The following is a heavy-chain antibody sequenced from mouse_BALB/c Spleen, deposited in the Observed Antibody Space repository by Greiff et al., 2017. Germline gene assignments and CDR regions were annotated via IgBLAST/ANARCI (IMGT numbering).Heavy chain of an antibody. CDR2: IWGGGST. CDR3: ARASRDNYFDY. Sequence: VQRVESGPGLVAPSQSLSITCTVSGFSLSRYSVHWVRQPPGKGLEWLGMIWGGGSTDYNAALKSRLSISKDNSKGQVYLKMNSLQTDDTAMCYSARASRDNYFDYWGQGTTLTVSS. D-gene: IGHD3-3*01. J-gene: IGHJ2*01. CDR1: GFSLSRYS. V-gene: IGHV2-6-4*01.